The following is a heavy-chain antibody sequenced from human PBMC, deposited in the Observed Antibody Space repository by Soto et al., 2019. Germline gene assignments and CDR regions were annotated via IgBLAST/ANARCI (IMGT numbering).Heavy chain of an antibody. CDR3: VRDQQWLLPVPLHFDY. CDR1: GFTFSDYG. J-gene: IGHJ4*02. V-gene: IGHV1-18*01. CDR2: ISAFNGET. Sequence: QIQLVQSGAEVKKPGASVKVSCKASGFTFSDYGFSWVRQAPGRGLEWMGWISAFNGETNYTQKSEGRVAMTTDAATTTAYMELRSLTVDDTDVYYCVRDQQWLLPVPLHFDYWGQGTVVTVSS. D-gene: IGHD6-19*01.